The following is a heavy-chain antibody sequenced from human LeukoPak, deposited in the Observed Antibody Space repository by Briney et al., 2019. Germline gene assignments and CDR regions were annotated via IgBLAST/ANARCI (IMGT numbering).Heavy chain of an antibody. CDR3: AGDDCGDTCYPGGY. V-gene: IGHV1-3*01. D-gene: IGHD2-21*01. Sequence: ASVKVSCKASGYTFTNYVVHWVRQAPGQRPEWMGWINAGNGDTKYSQNFQGRVTITRGTSASTAYMELSSLASEDTALYYCAGDDCGDTCYPGGYWGQGTLVTVSS. J-gene: IGHJ4*02. CDR1: GYTFTNYV. CDR2: INAGNGDT.